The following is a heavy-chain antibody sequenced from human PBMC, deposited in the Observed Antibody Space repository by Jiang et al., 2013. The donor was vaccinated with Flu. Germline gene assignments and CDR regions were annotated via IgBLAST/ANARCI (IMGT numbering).Heavy chain of an antibody. Sequence: GLVKPSETLSLSCTVSGDSISSYFWSWIRQTPGKGLEWIGNIYYTGSPNYSPSLKSRVSVSMDTSKKRFSLKLNSVTAADTAVYYCACDTSVVPRAMAYWGQGTLVTVSS. CDR1: GDSISSYF. CDR3: ACDTSVVPRAMAY. V-gene: IGHV4-59*01. D-gene: IGHD2-15*01. J-gene: IGHJ4*02. CDR2: IYYTGSP.